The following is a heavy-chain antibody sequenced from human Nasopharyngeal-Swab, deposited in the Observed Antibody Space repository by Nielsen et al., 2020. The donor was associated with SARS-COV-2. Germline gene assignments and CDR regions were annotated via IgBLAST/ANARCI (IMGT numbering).Heavy chain of an antibody. V-gene: IGHV4-59*01. CDR2: IYYSGTT. Sequence: SETLSLTCTVSGGSITSYYWSWIRQPPGKGLEWIGFIYYSGTTNYNPSLKSRVTISVDTSQNQFSLKLSSVTAADTAVYYCARGGSGFLHYVFDYWGQRTLVTVSS. D-gene: IGHD6-19*01. CDR1: GGSITSYY. CDR3: ARGGSGFLHYVFDY. J-gene: IGHJ4*02.